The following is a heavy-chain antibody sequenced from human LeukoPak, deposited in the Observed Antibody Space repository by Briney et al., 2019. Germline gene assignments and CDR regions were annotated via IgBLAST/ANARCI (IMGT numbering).Heavy chain of an antibody. J-gene: IGHJ3*02. CDR2: IYYSGST. CDR3: ARGGFDNWNSHDAFDI. V-gene: IGHV4-39*01. D-gene: IGHD1-7*01. CDR1: GGSISSSSYY. Sequence: SETLSLTCTVSGGSISSSSYYWGWIRQPPGKGLEWIGSIYYSGSTYYNPSLKSRVTISVDTSKNRFSLKLSSVTAADTAVYYCARGGFDNWNSHDAFDIWGQGTMVTVSS.